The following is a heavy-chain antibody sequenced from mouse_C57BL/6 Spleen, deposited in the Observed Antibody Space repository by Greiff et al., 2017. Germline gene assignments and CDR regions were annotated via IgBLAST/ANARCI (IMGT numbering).Heavy chain of an antibody. J-gene: IGHJ4*01. Sequence: EVMLVESGGGLVKPGGSLKLSCAASGFTFSDYGMHWVRQAPEKGLEWVAYISSGSSTIYYADTVKGRFTISRDNGKTTLFLQMTSPRDEEMAMYYCARGYYSGAMDYWGQGTSVTVSS. CDR1: GFTFSDYG. CDR2: ISSGSSTI. D-gene: IGHD2-12*01. CDR3: ARGYYSGAMDY. V-gene: IGHV5-17*01.